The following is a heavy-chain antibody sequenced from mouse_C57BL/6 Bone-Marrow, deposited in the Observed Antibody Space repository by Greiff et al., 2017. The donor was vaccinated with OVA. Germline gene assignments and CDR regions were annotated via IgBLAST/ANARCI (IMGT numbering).Heavy chain of an antibody. V-gene: IGHV1-64*01. D-gene: IGHD2-3*01. Sequence: QVQLKQPGAELVKPGASVKLSCKASGYTFTSYWMHWVKQRPGQGLEWIGMIHPNSGSTNYNEKFKSKATLTVDKSSSTAYMQLSSLTSEASAVYYCARGGGDGYYEFAYWGQGTLVTVSA. CDR2: IHPNSGST. CDR1: GYTFTSYW. J-gene: IGHJ3*01. CDR3: ARGGGDGYYEFAY.